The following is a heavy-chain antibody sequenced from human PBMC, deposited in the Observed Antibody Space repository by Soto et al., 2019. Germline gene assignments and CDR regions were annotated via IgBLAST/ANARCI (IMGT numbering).Heavy chain of an antibody. CDR2: IYDSGST. D-gene: IGHD7-27*01. J-gene: IGHJ4*02. V-gene: IGHV4-30-4*01. CDR3: ARGPAGDKVDY. CDR1: GGSISSVNYY. Sequence: QVQLQESGPGLVEPSQTLSLTCTVSGGSISSVNYYWSWIRQPPGKGLEWIGHIYDSGSTYSNPSLKSRVTISADTSKNQFSLRLSSVTAADTAVYYCARGPAGDKVDYWGQGTLVTVSS.